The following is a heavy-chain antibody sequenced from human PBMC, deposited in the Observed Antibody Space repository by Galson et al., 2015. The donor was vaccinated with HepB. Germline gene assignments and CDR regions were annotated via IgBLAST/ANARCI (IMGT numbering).Heavy chain of an antibody. D-gene: IGHD3-10*01. Sequence: SLRLSCAASGFTFSNAWMNWVRQAPGKGLEWVGRIKSKTDGGTTDYAAPVKGRFTISRDDSKNTLYLQMNSLKTEDTAVYYCTTDFDGSGSYWTRNYWYFDLWGRGTLVTVSS. CDR2: IKSKTDGGTT. CDR1: GFTFSNAW. CDR3: TTDFDGSGSYWTRNYWYFDL. V-gene: IGHV3-15*07. J-gene: IGHJ2*01.